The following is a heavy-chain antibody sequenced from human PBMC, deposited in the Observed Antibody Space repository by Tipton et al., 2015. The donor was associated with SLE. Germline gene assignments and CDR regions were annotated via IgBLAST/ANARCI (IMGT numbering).Heavy chain of an antibody. V-gene: IGHV4-34*01. J-gene: IGHJ5*02. D-gene: IGHD6-19*01. CDR2: INPSGST. CDR3: ARGRTAVADHNWFDP. Sequence: TLSLTCAVYGGSFSDYYWSWIRQPPGKGLEWIGEINPSGSTNYNPSLKSRVTISVDTSKNQFSLKLSSVTAADTAMYYCARGRTAVADHNWFDPWGQGTLVTVSS. CDR1: GGSFSDYY.